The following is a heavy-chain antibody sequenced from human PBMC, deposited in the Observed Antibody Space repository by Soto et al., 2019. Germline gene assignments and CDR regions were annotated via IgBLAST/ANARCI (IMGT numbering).Heavy chain of an antibody. Sequence: AGGSLRLSCAASGFTFSSYSMNWVRQAPGKGLEWVSSISSSSSYIYYADSVKGRFTISRDNAKNSLYLQMNSLRAEDTAVYYCAQTSSDYSSSSVVSVYYYYYMDVWGKGTTVTVSS. CDR3: AQTSSDYSSSSVVSVYYYYYMDV. CDR1: GFTFSSYS. CDR2: ISSSSSYI. J-gene: IGHJ6*03. V-gene: IGHV3-21*01. D-gene: IGHD6-13*01.